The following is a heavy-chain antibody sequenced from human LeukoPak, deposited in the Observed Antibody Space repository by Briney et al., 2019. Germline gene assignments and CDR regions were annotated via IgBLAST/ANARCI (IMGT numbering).Heavy chain of an antibody. CDR1: GFTFDDYG. J-gene: IGHJ1*01. Sequence: GGSLRLSCAASGFTFDDYGMTWVRQVPGKGLEWIAEINWIGDTTRYGDSVKGRFTISRDNAKNSLDLQINSLRVEDTAFYYCATNPPGRTYLQDWGQGTLVAVSS. CDR2: INWIGDTT. CDR3: ATNPPGRTYLQD. D-gene: IGHD1-1*01. V-gene: IGHV3-20*04.